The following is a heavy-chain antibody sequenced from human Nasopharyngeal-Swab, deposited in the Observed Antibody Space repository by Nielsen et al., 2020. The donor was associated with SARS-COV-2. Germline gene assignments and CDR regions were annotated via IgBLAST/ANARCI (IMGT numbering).Heavy chain of an antibody. D-gene: IGHD1-26*01. V-gene: IGHV3-48*03. CDR1: GFTFSTYE. CDR2: ISSPGITV. CDR3: ARDYSGSYSAFDV. J-gene: IGHJ3*01. Sequence: LSLTCAASGFTFSTYEMNWVRQAPGKGLEWVSYISSPGITVYYADSVKGRFTISRDNAKNSLYLQMNSLRAEDTALYYCARDYSGSYSAFDVWGQGTLVTVSS.